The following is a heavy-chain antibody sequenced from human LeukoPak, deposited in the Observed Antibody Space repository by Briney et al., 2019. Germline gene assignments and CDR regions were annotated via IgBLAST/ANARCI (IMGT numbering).Heavy chain of an antibody. CDR2: IYYSGST. Sequence: PSETLSLTCIVSGYSISTGYYWGWIRQPPGKGLEWIGSIYYSGSTYYNPSLKSRVTMPVDTSKNQFSLKLSSVTAADTAVYYCARAYCSSTSCSAVGYFDLWGRGTLITVSS. V-gene: IGHV4-38-2*02. CDR1: GYSISTGYY. CDR3: ARAYCSSTSCSAVGYFDL. D-gene: IGHD2-2*01. J-gene: IGHJ2*01.